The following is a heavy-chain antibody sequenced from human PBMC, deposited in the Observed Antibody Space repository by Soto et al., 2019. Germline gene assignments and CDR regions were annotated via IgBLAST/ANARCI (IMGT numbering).Heavy chain of an antibody. CDR3: AKDGESGSLFRGAFDY. D-gene: IGHD1-26*01. Sequence: GGSLRLFCVASRFTFTTFAMSWVRQAAGKGLEWVAAISASGGATIHADSVKGLLTISRDNSKNTLYLQMNRQRAEDTAVYDCAKDGESGSLFRGAFDYWGEGTQVTVSS. V-gene: IGHV3-23*01. CDR2: ISASGGAT. J-gene: IGHJ4*02. CDR1: RFTFTTFA.